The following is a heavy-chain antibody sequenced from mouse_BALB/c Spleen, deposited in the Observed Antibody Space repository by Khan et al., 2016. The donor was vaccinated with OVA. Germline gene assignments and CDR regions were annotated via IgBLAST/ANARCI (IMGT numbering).Heavy chain of an antibody. V-gene: IGHV3-2*02. CDR2: INYSGTT. CDR3: ARPYDGNWFPY. D-gene: IGHD2-3*01. Sequence: EVQLQQSGPGLVKPSQSLSLTCTVTGYSITSDYAWTWIRKFPENNLEWMGYINYSGTTSYKQYLKGRISFTRDTSKNQSFLQLNSVTTEDTATYYCARPYDGNWFPYGGQGTLVTVSA. J-gene: IGHJ3*01. CDR1: GYSITSDYA.